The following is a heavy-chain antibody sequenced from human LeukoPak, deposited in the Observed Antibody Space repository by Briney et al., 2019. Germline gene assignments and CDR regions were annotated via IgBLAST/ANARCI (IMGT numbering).Heavy chain of an antibody. CDR1: GYTFTSYD. CDR2: MNPNSGNT. V-gene: IGHV1-8*01. CDR3: AGGSGGGASISYYDFWSGYYFDYYYYMDV. J-gene: IGHJ6*03. Sequence: GASVKVSCKASGYTFTSYDINWVRQATGQGLEWMGWMNPNSGNTGYAQKFQGRVTMTRNTSISTAYMELSSLRSEDTAVYYCAGGSGGGASISYYDFWSGYYFDYYYYMDVWGKGTTVTVSS. D-gene: IGHD3-3*01.